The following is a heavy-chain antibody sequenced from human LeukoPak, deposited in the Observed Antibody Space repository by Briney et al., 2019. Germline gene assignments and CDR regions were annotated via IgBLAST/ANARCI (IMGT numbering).Heavy chain of an antibody. CDR3: AKDPPSFHH. V-gene: IGHV3-21*01. J-gene: IGHJ1*01. CDR2: ISSSSTYI. Sequence: LEWVSSISSSSTYIYYADSVKGRFTISRDNAKNSMYLQMNSLRAEDTAIYYCAKDPPSFHHWGQGTLVTVSS.